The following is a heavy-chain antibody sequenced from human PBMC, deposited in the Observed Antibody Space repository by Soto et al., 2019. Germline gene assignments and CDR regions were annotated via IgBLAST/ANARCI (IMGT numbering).Heavy chain of an antibody. D-gene: IGHD6-19*01. CDR3: AREVGGSGLTWFDP. Sequence: PSETLSLTCTFSGSSIIGYYWTWIRQSPERGLEWVGYVHYSGSANYNPSLNTRLTMSVDRSKSQFSLRLVSVTDADTAVYFCAREVGGSGLTWFDPWGRGTLVTVSS. J-gene: IGHJ5*02. CDR2: VHYSGSA. V-gene: IGHV4-59*12. CDR1: GSSIIGYY.